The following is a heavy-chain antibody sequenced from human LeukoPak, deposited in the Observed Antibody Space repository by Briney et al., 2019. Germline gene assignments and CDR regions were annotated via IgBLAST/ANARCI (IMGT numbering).Heavy chain of an antibody. CDR1: GYTLTELS. D-gene: IGHD3-9*01. CDR2: FDPEDGET. CDR3: ARRRYDILTGLEGPDAFDI. V-gene: IGHV1-24*01. Sequence: ASVKVSCKVSGYTLTELSMHWVRQAPGKGLEWMGGFDPEDGETIYAQKFQGRVTITAVESTSTAYMELSSLRSEDTAVYYCARRRYDILTGLEGPDAFDIWGQGTMVTVSS. J-gene: IGHJ3*02.